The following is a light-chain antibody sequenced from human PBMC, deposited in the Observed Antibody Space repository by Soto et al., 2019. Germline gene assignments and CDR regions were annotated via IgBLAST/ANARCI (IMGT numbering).Light chain of an antibody. CDR2: EVT. J-gene: IGLJ1*01. Sequence: QSVLTQPPSASGSRGQSVTISCTGTSSDDGGYNFVSWYQQLPGKAPKLMIYEVTKRPSGVPDRFSGSKSGNTASLTVSGLQAEDEADYYCSSFAGTNSRYVFGTGTKLTVL. CDR1: SSDDGGYNF. V-gene: IGLV2-8*01. CDR3: SSFAGTNSRYV.